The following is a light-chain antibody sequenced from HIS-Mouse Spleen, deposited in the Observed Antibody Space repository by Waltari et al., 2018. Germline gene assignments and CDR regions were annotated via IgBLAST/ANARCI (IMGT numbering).Light chain of an antibody. CDR3: SSYAGSNNFVV. V-gene: IGLV2-8*01. J-gene: IGLJ2*01. Sequence: QSALTQPPSASGSPGQSVTISCTGTSSDVGGYNYVSWYQQHPGKAPKLMIYEVSTRPSGGPDRFSGSKSGNTASLTVSGLQAEDEADYYCSSYAGSNNFVVFGGGTKLTVL. CDR2: EVS. CDR1: SSDVGGYNY.